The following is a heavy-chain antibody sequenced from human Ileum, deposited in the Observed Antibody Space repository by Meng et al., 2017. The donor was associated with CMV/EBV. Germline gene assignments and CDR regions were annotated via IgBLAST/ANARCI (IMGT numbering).Heavy chain of an antibody. D-gene: IGHD1-26*01. V-gene: IGHV1-69*04. CDR3: ARDNYRKSWYGRNYYYYAMDV. Sequence: SVKVSCKASGDTFTSYAISWVRQAPGQGLEWMGTFVPILGTADYAHKLYGRVTISADRSTTTAYMELSSLRSEDTGVYYCARDNYRKSWYGRNYYYYAMDVWGQGTTVTVSS. CDR2: FVPILGTA. CDR1: GDTFTSYA. J-gene: IGHJ6*02.